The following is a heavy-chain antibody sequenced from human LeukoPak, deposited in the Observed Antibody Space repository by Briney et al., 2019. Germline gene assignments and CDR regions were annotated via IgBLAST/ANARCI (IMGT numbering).Heavy chain of an antibody. CDR1: GGSFSGYY. J-gene: IGHJ4*02. V-gene: IGHV4-34*01. D-gene: IGHD6-13*01. Sequence: SETLSLTCAVYGGSFSGYYWSWIRQPPGKGLGWIGEINHSGSTNYNPSLKSRVTISVDTSKNQFSLKLSSVTAADTAVYYCARGPGGSSWYRFDYWGQGTLVTVSS. CDR2: INHSGST. CDR3: ARGPGGSSWYRFDY.